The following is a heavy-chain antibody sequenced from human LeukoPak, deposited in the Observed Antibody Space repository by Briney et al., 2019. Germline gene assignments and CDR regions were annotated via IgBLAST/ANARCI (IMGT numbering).Heavy chain of an antibody. Sequence: SETLSLTCTVSGASVSSASYWSWIRQPPGKGVEWIAHIYNGVNTNYNPSLKSRATISVDTSKNQFSLRLNSVTAADTAVYYCARSRAFDSGAFDPWGQGSLVTVSS. V-gene: IGHV4-61*01. CDR1: GASVSSASY. D-gene: IGHD1-26*01. CDR2: IYNGVNT. CDR3: ARSRAFDSGAFDP. J-gene: IGHJ5*02.